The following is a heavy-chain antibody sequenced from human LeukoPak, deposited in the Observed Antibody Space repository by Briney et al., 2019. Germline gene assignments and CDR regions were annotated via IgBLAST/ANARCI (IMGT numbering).Heavy chain of an antibody. CDR1: GGSFSSGSYY. D-gene: IGHD3-22*01. Sequence: ETLSLTCTVSGGSFSSGSYYWSWIRQPPGKGLEWIGYIYYSGSTNYNPSLKSRVTISVDTSKNQFSLKLSSVTAADTAVYYCAREDYYDSSGYFYWGQGTLVTVSS. CDR2: IYYSGST. J-gene: IGHJ4*02. V-gene: IGHV4-61*01. CDR3: AREDYYDSSGYFY.